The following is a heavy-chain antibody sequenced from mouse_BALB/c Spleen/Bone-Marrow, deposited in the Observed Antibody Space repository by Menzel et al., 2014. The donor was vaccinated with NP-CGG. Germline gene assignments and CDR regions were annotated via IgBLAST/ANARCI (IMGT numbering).Heavy chain of an antibody. V-gene: IGHV1-77*01. J-gene: IGHJ3*01. CDR3: AGELRLGY. Sequence: QVQLQQPGPELVKPGASVRMSCKASGYTFTDYVISWVKQRTGQGLEWIGEIYPGSGSIYYNEKFKGKATLTADKSSNTAYMQLSSLTSEDSAVYFCAGELRLGYWGQGTLVTVSA. CDR2: IYPGSGSI. CDR1: GYTFTDYV.